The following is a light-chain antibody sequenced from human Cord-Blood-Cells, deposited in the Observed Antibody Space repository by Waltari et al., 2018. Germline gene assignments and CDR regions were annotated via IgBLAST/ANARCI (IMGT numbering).Light chain of an antibody. J-gene: IGLJ1*01. CDR2: EVS. CDR1: STDVGTYNL. CDR3: CSYAGSSTYV. Sequence: QSALTQPASVSGSPRPSITISCAGPSTDVGTYNLFSWYQQHPGKAPKLMIYEVSKRPSGVSNRFSGSKSGNTASLTISGLQAEDEADYYCCSYAGSSTYVFGTGTKVTVL. V-gene: IGLV2-23*02.